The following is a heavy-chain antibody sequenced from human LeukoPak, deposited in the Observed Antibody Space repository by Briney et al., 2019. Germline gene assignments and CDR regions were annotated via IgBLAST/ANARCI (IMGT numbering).Heavy chain of an antibody. CDR2: MNPNSGNT. Sequence: GASVKVSCKASGYTFTSYDISWVRQATGQGLEWMGWMNPNSGNTGYAQKFQGRVTMTRNTSISTAYMELSSLRSEDTAVYYCARGWMDYYYYGMDVWGQGTTVTVSS. J-gene: IGHJ6*02. CDR3: ARGWMDYYYYGMDV. CDR1: GYTFTSYD. D-gene: IGHD1-1*01. V-gene: IGHV1-8*01.